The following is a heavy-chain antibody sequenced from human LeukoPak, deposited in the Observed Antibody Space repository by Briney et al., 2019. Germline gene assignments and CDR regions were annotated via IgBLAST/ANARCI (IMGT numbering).Heavy chain of an antibody. Sequence: PSETLSLTCTVSGGSVSSGGYYWSWIRQLPGKGLEWIGYIYHSGSTYYNPSLKSRVTISVDTSKNQFSLKLSSVTAADTAVYYCARVVPSYGTYFDYWGQGTLVTVSS. J-gene: IGHJ4*02. D-gene: IGHD1-26*01. CDR1: GGSVSSGGYY. CDR3: ARVVPSYGTYFDY. CDR2: IYHSGST. V-gene: IGHV4-61*08.